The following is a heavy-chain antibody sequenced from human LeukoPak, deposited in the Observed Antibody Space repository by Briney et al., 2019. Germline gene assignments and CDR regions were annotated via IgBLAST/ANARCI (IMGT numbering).Heavy chain of an antibody. D-gene: IGHD2-2*03. CDR2: IYYSGST. CDR3: ARHSRLDKSSLSWADY. Sequence: PSETLSLTCTVSGGXISSYYCSWIRQPPGKGLEWIGYIYYSGSTNYNPSLKSRVTISVDTSKNQFSLKLSSVTAADTAVYYCARHSRLDKSSLSWADYWGQGTMVTVSS. J-gene: IGHJ4*02. CDR1: GGXISSYY. V-gene: IGHV4-59*08.